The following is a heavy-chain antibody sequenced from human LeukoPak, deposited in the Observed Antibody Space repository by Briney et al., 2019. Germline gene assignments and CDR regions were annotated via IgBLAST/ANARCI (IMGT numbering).Heavy chain of an antibody. D-gene: IGHD1-1*01. V-gene: IGHV5-51*01. CDR1: GYSFTSYW. CDR2: IYPSDSDT. J-gene: IGHJ4*02. CDR3: ARPGERSRRDWNLDQ. Sequence: GESLKISCKGSGYSFTSYWIAWVRQMPGKGLEWMGIIYPSDSDTRYSPSFQGQVTISADKSISTAYLQWRSLKASDTAMYYCARPGERSRRDWNLDQWGQGTLVTVSS.